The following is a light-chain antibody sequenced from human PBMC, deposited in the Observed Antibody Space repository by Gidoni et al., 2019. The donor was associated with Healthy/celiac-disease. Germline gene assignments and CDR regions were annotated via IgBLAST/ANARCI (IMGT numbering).Light chain of an antibody. J-gene: IGKJ5*01. Sequence: EIVLTQSPATLSLSPGERATLSCRASQSVSSYLAWYQQKPGQDPRLLIYDASNRATGIPARFSGSGSGTDFTLTNSSLEAEDFAVYYCQQRSNWLITFXXXTRLEIK. CDR1: QSVSSY. V-gene: IGKV3-11*01. CDR3: QQRSNWLIT. CDR2: DAS.